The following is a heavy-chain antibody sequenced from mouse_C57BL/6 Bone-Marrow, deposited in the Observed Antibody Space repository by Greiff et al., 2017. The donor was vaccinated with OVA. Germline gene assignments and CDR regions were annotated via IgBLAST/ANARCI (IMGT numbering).Heavy chain of an antibody. D-gene: IGHD1-1*01. Sequence: EVQLQQSGPELVKPGASVTIPCKASGYTFTDYNMDWVKQSHGKSLEWIGAINPNNGGTTYNQKFKGKATLTVDKSSSTAYMELRSLTSEDTSVYYCARSNYYDGSSYWYFDVWGTGTTVTVSS. CDR3: ARSNYYDGSSYWYFDV. CDR2: INPNNGGT. CDR1: GYTFTDYN. J-gene: IGHJ1*03. V-gene: IGHV1-18*01.